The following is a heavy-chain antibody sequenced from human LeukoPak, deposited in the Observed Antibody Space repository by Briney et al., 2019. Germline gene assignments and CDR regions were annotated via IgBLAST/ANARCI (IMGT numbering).Heavy chain of an antibody. J-gene: IGHJ4*02. CDR2: ISASGGST. V-gene: IGHV3-23*01. CDR1: GFTLSSYA. D-gene: IGHD3-3*01. Sequence: GGSLRLSCAASGFTLSSYAMSWVRQAPGKGLEWVSSISASGGSTNYADSVKGRFTISRDNAKNSLYLQMNSLRAEDTAVYYCARDPPTYYDFWSGYSYFDYWGQGTLVTVSS. CDR3: ARDPPTYYDFWSGYSYFDY.